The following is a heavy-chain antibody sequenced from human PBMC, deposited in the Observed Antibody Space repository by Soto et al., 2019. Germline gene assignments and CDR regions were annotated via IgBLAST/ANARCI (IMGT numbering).Heavy chain of an antibody. CDR1: GFTFSSYG. J-gene: IGHJ4*02. Sequence: PGGSLRLSCAASGFTFSSYGMHWVRQAPGKGLEWVAVISYDGSNKYYADSVKGRFTISRDNSKNTLYLQMNSLRAEDTAVYYCAKDARSWYGEDYYFDYWGQGTLVTVSS. D-gene: IGHD6-13*01. CDR2: ISYDGSNK. CDR3: AKDARSWYGEDYYFDY. V-gene: IGHV3-30*18.